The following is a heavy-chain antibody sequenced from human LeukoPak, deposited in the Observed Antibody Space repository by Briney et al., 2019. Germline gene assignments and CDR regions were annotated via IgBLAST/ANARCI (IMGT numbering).Heavy chain of an antibody. CDR3: ARGVGLTQGGAFDF. Sequence: PSETLSLTCTVSGYSINSGFYWGWIRPPPGKGLEWIGSIYHSGSTHYKSSLKSRVTISVDTSKNQLSLKLTSVTAADTAVYYCARGVGLTQGGAFDFWGQGTLVTVSS. D-gene: IGHD3-16*01. CDR2: IYHSGST. CDR1: GYSINSGFY. J-gene: IGHJ4*02. V-gene: IGHV4-38-2*02.